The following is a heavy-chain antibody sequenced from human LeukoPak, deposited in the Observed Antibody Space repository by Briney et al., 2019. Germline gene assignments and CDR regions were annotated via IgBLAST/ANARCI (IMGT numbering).Heavy chain of an antibody. V-gene: IGHV3-30-3*01. CDR3: ARELIVGATPRDY. D-gene: IGHD1-26*01. Sequence: GSLRLSCAASGFTFSSYAMHWVRQAPGKGLEWVAVISYDGSNKYYADSVKGRFTISRDNSKNTLYLQMNSLRAEDTAVYYCARELIVGATPRDYWGQGTLVTVSS. J-gene: IGHJ4*02. CDR1: GFTFSSYA. CDR2: ISYDGSNK.